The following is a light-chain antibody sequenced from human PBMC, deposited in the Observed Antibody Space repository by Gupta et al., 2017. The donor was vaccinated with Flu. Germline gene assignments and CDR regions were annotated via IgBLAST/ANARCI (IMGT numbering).Light chain of an antibody. Sequence: QSALTPPASVSGSPGQSITISCTGTSSDIGAYNYVSWYQQHPGEVPKLMIYEVSSRPSGVSDRFSGSKSGNTASLTISGLQAEDEADYYCSSCTSTSTLVLGGGTKLTVL. CDR3: SSCTSTSTLV. J-gene: IGLJ2*01. V-gene: IGLV2-14*01. CDR2: EVS. CDR1: SSDIGAYNY.